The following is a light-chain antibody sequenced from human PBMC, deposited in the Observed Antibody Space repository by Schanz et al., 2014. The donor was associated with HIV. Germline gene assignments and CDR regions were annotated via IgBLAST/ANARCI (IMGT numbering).Light chain of an antibody. J-gene: IGKJ2*01. Sequence: EIVMTQSPATLSVSPGERATLSCRASQSVATNLAWYQQKPGQAPRLLIFGASTTATGVPARFSGSRSGTEFSLTISSLLSEDFAIYYCQQRSSWPLFTFGQGTKLEIK. CDR3: QQRSSWPLFT. V-gene: IGKV3-15*01. CDR2: GAS. CDR1: QSVATN.